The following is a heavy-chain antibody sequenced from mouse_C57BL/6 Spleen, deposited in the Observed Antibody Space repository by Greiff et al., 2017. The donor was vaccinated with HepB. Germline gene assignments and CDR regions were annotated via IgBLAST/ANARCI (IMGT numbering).Heavy chain of an antibody. CDR1: GFSLTSYG. V-gene: IGHV2-6*01. CDR2: IWGVGST. J-gene: IGHJ4*01. D-gene: IGHD6-5*01. CDR3: ARTYALYAMDY. Sequence: QVQLQQSGPGLVAPSQRLSITCTVSGFSLTSYGVDWVRQSPGKGLEWLGVIWGVGSTNYNSALKSRLSISKDNSKSQVFLKMNSLQTDDTAMYYCARTYALYAMDYWGQGTSVTVSS.